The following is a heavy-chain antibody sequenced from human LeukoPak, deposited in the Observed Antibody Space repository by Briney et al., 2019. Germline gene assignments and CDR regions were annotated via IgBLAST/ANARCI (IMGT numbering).Heavy chain of an antibody. V-gene: IGHV3-23*01. CDR2: INGGTT. Sequence: GGSLRLSCAASGIIFSSDAMTWVRQAPGKGLEWVSSINGGTTLYAASVEGRFTISRDNSKNTLYLQMNSLRAEDTAVYYCAKGGSSSWDYFDYWGQGTLVTVSS. J-gene: IGHJ4*02. D-gene: IGHD6-13*01. CDR1: GIIFSSDA. CDR3: AKGGSSSWDYFDY.